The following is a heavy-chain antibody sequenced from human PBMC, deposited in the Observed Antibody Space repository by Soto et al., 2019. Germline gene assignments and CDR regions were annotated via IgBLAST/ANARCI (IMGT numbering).Heavy chain of an antibody. CDR1: GFTLNKYG. Sequence: GGSMRLSCLASGFTLNKYGFHWVRQAPGKGLEWVANIKEDGSERYYADSVKGRFTISRDNAKNSLSLQMNSLRAEDTAVYYCARNTIDYCGQGTLVTVSS. CDR3: ARNTIDY. CDR2: IKEDGSER. D-gene: IGHD3-3*01. V-gene: IGHV3-7*01. J-gene: IGHJ4*02.